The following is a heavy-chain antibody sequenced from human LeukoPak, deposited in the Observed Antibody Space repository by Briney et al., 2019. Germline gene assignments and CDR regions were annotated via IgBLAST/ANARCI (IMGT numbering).Heavy chain of an antibody. Sequence: PGGSLRLSCAVSGFTFSNYSMNWVRQAPGKGLEWVSSISSGSTYMYYADSVKGRFTISRYNAKNSLYLQMNSLRVEDTAVYYCASATKIDYWGQGTLVTVSS. J-gene: IGHJ4*02. V-gene: IGHV3-21*01. D-gene: IGHD5-12*01. CDR1: GFTFSNYS. CDR3: ASATKIDY. CDR2: ISSGSTYM.